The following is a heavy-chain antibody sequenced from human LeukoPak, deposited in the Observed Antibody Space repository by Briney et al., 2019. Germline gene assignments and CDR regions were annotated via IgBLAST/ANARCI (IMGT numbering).Heavy chain of an antibody. Sequence: RGSQRLSCSASGFTFSDYYMSWIRQAPGKGLEWVSYISSSGNAMYYADSVKGRFTISRDNAKNSLYLQMNSLRAEDTAVYYCAREIAAAGTDYWGQGTLVTVSS. CDR3: AREIAAAGTDY. D-gene: IGHD6-13*01. CDR1: GFTFSDYY. J-gene: IGHJ4*02. CDR2: ISSSGNAM. V-gene: IGHV3-11*04.